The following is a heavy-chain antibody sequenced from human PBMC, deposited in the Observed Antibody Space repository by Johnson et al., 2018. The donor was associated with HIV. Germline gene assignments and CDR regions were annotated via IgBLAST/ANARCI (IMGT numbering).Heavy chain of an antibody. CDR2: ISFDGNLK. Sequence: QVQLVESGGGVVQPGKSLTLSCVGSGLSFSNFGIHSVRQAPGKGPEWVAVISFDGNLKKYADSVKGRFTVSRDNSKNTLYLQMNSLRAEDTAVYYCAKDKDAFDIWGQGTMVTVSS. J-gene: IGHJ3*02. V-gene: IGHV3-30*18. CDR3: AKDKDAFDI. CDR1: GLSFSNFG.